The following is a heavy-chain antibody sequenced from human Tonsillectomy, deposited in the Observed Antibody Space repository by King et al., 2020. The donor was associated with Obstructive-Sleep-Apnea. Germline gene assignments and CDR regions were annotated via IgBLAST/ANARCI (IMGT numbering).Heavy chain of an antibody. J-gene: IGHJ4*02. CDR1: GGSISSSSYY. Sequence: LQLQESGPGLVKPSETLSLTCTVSGGSISSSSYYWGWIRQPPGKGLEWIGSIYYSGSTYYNPSLKSRVTISVDTSKNQFSLKLSSVTAADTAVYYCARSEIYLRFLEWLFYDYWGQGTLVTVSS. CDR2: IYYSGST. CDR3: ARSEIYLRFLEWLFYDY. V-gene: IGHV4-39*07. D-gene: IGHD3-3*01.